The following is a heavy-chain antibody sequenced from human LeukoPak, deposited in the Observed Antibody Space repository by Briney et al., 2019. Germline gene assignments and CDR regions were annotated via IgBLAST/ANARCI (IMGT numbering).Heavy chain of an antibody. J-gene: IGHJ6*03. CDR3: ARDRNYYDSSVNYYYYYMDV. CDR2: IYHSGNI. V-gene: IGHV4-4*02. CDR1: GGSISSSNW. D-gene: IGHD3-22*01. Sequence: SETLSLTCAVSGGSISSSNWWTWVRQPPGKGLEWIGEIYHSGNINYNPSLKSRVTISVDKSRNQFSLNLSSVTAADTAVYYCARDRNYYDSSVNYYYYYMDVWGKGTTVTISS.